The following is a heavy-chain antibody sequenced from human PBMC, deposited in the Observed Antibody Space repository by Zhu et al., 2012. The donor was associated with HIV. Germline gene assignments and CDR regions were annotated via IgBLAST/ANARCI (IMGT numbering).Heavy chain of an antibody. D-gene: IGHD3-10*01. J-gene: IGHJ6*03. Sequence: QVQLQESGPGLVKPSQTLSLTCTVSGGSSSSGDYYWSWIRQPPGKGLEWIAYIHHSGTTYYNPSLKSRLSISIDTSKNQFSLRLSSVSAADTAVYFCARADGSGTYYYYYMDVWGKGTTVTVSS. CDR3: ARADGSGTYYYYYMDV. V-gene: IGHV4-30-4*08. CDR2: IHHSGTT. CDR1: GGSSSSGDYY.